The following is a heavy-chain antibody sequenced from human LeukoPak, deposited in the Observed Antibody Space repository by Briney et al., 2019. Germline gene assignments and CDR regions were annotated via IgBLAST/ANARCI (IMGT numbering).Heavy chain of an antibody. V-gene: IGHV3-11*01. D-gene: IGHD4-17*01. CDR1: GFTFSDYY. Sequence: NPGGSLRLSCAASGFTFSDYYMSWIRQAPGKGLEWVSYISSSGSTIYYADSVKGRFTISGDNAKNSLYLQMNSLRAEDTAVYYCAREYPDYGDGFDYWGQGTLVTVSS. CDR2: ISSSGSTI. CDR3: AREYPDYGDGFDY. J-gene: IGHJ4*02.